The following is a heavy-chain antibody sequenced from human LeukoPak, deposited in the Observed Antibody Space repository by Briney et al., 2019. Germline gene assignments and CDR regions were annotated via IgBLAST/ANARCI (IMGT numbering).Heavy chain of an antibody. CDR1: GYTFTNYG. CDR3: AREYCSGGSCYYNY. CDR2: ISAYNGNT. Sequence: ASVKVSCKASGYTFTNYGISWVRQAPGQGLEWMGWISAYNGNTNYAQKLQGRVTMATDTSTSTAYMELRSLRSDDTAVYYCAREYCSGGSCYYNYWGQGTLVTVSS. J-gene: IGHJ4*02. D-gene: IGHD2-15*01. V-gene: IGHV1-18*01.